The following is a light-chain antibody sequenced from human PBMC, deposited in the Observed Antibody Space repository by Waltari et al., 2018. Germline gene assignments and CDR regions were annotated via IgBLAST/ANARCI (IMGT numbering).Light chain of an antibody. J-gene: IGKJ2*02. V-gene: IGKV1-27*01. CDR1: QDISNY. Sequence: DIQMTQSPSSLSASVGDRVTITCRASQDISNYLAWYQQKPVKVPKLLIYGASTLQSGVPSRFSGSGSWTDFTLTISSLQPEDVATYYCQKYSNTPRTFGQGTKLEIK. CDR3: QKYSNTPRT. CDR2: GAS.